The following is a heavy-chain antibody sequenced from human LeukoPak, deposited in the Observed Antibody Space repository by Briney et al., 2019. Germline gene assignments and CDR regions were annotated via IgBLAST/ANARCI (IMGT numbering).Heavy chain of an antibody. CDR1: GFTFSSYG. CDR2: ISYDGSNK. Sequence: GGSLRLSCAASGFTFSSYGMHWVRQAPGKGLEWVAVISYDGSNKYYADSVKGRFTISRDNSKDTLYLQMNSLRAEDTAVYYCAKDQVRGKQRSDAFDIWGQGTMVTVSS. D-gene: IGHD4-23*01. J-gene: IGHJ3*02. CDR3: AKDQVRGKQRSDAFDI. V-gene: IGHV3-30*18.